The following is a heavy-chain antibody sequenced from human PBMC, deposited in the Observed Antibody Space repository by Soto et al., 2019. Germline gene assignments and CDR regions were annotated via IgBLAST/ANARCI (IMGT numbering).Heavy chain of an antibody. D-gene: IGHD2-2*01. J-gene: IGHJ4*02. CDR2: ISAYNGNT. CDR1: GYTFASYA. CDR3: ARDPPAPVY. V-gene: IGHV1-18*01. Sequence: QVQLVQSRAEVKKPGASVKVSCKASGYTFASYAISWMRQAPGQGLEWMGWISAYNGNTNYAQKLQGRVTRTTDTSTITAYMELRRLRSADTAVYYCARDPPAPVYWGQGTLVTVSS.